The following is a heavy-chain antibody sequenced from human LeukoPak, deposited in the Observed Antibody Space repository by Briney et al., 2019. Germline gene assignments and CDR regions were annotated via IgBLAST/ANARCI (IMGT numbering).Heavy chain of an antibody. Sequence: GGSLGLSCAASGFSISHDWMSWVRQAPGKGLEWVARVKSRSAGETTDYAAPVKGRFTISRDDSKNTLYLQMNSLKTEDTAVYYCTLIQGWGSGSYYRDFWGQGTLVTVSS. CDR2: VKSRSAGETT. J-gene: IGHJ4*02. CDR3: TLIQGWGSGSYYRDF. D-gene: IGHD3-10*01. V-gene: IGHV3-15*01. CDR1: GFSISHDW.